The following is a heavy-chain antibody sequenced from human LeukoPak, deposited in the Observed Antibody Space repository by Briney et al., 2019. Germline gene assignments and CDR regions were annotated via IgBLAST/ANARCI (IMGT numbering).Heavy chain of an antibody. J-gene: IGHJ4*02. V-gene: IGHV4-31*03. CDR3: ARAVSGGIRPDY. Sequence: SETLSLTCTVSGGSISSGGYCWSWIRQHPGKGLEWIGYIYYSGSTYYNPSLKSRVTISVDTSKNQFSLKLSSVTAADTAVYYCARAVSGGIRPDYWGQGTLVTVSS. D-gene: IGHD2-15*01. CDR1: GGSISSGGYC. CDR2: IYYSGST.